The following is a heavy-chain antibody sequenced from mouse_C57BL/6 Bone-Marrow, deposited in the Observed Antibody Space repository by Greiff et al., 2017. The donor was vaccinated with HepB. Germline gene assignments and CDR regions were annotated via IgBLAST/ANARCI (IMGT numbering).Heavy chain of an antibody. CDR3: AREGDRQLSMRAGFAY. CDR2: IYPRSGNT. Sequence: QVQLQQSGAELARPGASVKLSCKASGYTFTSYGISWVKQRTGQGLEWIGEIYPRSGNTYYNEKFKGKATLTADKSSSTAYMELRSLTSEDSAVFFGAREGDRQLSMRAGFAYWGQGTLVTVSA. J-gene: IGHJ3*01. CDR1: GYTFTSYG. D-gene: IGHD3-2*02. V-gene: IGHV1-81*01.